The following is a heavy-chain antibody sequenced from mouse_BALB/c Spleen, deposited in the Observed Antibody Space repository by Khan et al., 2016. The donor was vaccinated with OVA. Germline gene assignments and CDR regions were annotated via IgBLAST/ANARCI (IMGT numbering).Heavy chain of an antibody. CDR2: IRLKSNNYAT. D-gene: IGHD1-2*01. J-gene: IGHJ1*01. V-gene: IGHV6-6*02. Sequence: EVKLEVSGGGLVQPGGSMKLSCVASGFTFSNYWMNWVRQSPEKGLEWVAEIRLKSNNYATHYAESVKGRFTISRDDSKSSVYLQMNNLRAEDTGMYYCAPVRQWYFDVWGAGTTVTVSS. CDR3: APVRQWYFDV. CDR1: GFTFSNYW.